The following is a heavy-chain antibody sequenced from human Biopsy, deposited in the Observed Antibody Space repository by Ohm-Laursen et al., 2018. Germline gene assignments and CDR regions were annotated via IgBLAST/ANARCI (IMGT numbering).Heavy chain of an antibody. CDR2: ISYNERT. CDR1: GASVKTSGYF. V-gene: IGHV4-31*03. D-gene: IGHD3-9*01. CDR3: VREPKTGTAEAWYFDL. Sequence: TLSLTCSVSGASVKTSGYFWAWIRQRPGKGLEWIGNISYNERTHYNPSLTSRLAISFDTSNNRISLQLRSASVADTAVYYCVREPKTGTAEAWYFDLWGRGSPVTVPS. J-gene: IGHJ2*01.